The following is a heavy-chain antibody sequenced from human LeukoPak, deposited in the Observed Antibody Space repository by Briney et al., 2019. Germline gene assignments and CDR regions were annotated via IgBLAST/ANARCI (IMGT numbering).Heavy chain of an antibody. CDR2: IWYDRNRK. V-gene: IGHV3-33*01. D-gene: IGHD2-21*01. Sequence: GGSLRLSCAASGFTFSSYGMHWVRQAPGKGLEWVAVIWYDRNRKYYADSVRGRFTISRDNSKNTLYLQMNSLRAEDTAVYYCARDYSSDLDPWGQGTLVTVSS. J-gene: IGHJ5*02. CDR1: GFTFSSYG. CDR3: ARDYSSDLDP.